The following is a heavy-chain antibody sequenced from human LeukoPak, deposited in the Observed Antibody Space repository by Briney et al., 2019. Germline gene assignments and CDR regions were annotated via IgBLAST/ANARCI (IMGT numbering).Heavy chain of an antibody. V-gene: IGHV3-21*05. CDR3: ARGGGNPRYYFDY. CDR1: GFTFSSYA. D-gene: IGHD4-23*01. Sequence: GGSLRLSCAASGFTFSSYAMSWVRQAPGKGLEWVSYISSSSSYTNYADSVKGRFTISRDNAKNSLYLQMNSLRAEDTAVYYCARGGGNPRYYFDYWGQGTLVTVSS. CDR2: ISSSSSYT. J-gene: IGHJ4*02.